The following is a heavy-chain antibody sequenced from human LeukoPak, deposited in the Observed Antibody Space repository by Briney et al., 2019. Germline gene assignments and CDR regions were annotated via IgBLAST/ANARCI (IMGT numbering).Heavy chain of an antibody. CDR1: GYSFTNYW. Sequence: GESLKISCKASGYSFTNYWIGWVRQMPGKGLEWMGIIYPGESDTRYSPSFQSQVTISADKSISTAYLQRSSLQASDTAMYYCATYAGSSSKYFQDWGQGTLVTVSS. CDR2: IYPGESDT. V-gene: IGHV5-51*01. J-gene: IGHJ1*01. D-gene: IGHD3-10*01. CDR3: ATYAGSSSKYFQD.